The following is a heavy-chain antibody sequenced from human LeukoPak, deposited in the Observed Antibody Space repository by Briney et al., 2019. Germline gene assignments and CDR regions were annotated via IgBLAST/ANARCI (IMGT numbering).Heavy chain of an antibody. CDR3: ASSITLSGSYLDYFDY. CDR1: GYTFTSYG. J-gene: IGHJ4*02. V-gene: IGHV1-69*13. CDR2: IIPIFGTA. Sequence: SVKVSCKASGYTFTSYGISWVRQAPGQGLEWMGGIIPIFGTANYAQKFQGRVTITADESTSTAYMELSSLRSEDTAVYYCASSITLSGSYLDYFDYWGQGTLVTVSS. D-gene: IGHD1-26*01.